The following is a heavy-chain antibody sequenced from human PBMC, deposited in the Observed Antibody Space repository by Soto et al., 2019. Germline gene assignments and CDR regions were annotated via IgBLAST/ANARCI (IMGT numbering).Heavy chain of an antibody. CDR1: GFSFSTSAVG. V-gene: IGHV2-5*02. J-gene: IGHJ4*02. D-gene: IGHD6-13*01. CDR3: AHVYWAASGTRYYFDY. Sequence: SGPTLVNPTQTLTLTCTFSGFSFSTSAVGVGWIRQPPGKALEWLAHIYWDDDKRYSPSLKSRLTITKDTSRNQVVVTMTNMDPVDTATYYCAHVYWAASGTRYYFDYWGQGTLVTVSS. CDR2: IYWDDDK.